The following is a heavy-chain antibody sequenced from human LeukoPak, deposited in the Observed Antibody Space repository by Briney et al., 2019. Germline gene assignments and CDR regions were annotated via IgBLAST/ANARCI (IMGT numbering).Heavy chain of an antibody. V-gene: IGHV4-39*07. Sequence: SETLSLTCTVSGGFINSSSYYWGWIRQPPGKGLEWIGSIYYSGSTFYNPSLKSRVTMSLDTSKNQFSLKLSSVTAADTAVYYCARRGFGELFDYWGQGTLVTVSS. CDR3: ARRGFGELFDY. CDR2: IYYSGST. J-gene: IGHJ4*02. D-gene: IGHD3-10*01. CDR1: GGFINSSSYY.